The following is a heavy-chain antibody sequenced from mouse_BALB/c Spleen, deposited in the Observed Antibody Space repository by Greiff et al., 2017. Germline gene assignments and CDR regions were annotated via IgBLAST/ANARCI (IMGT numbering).Heavy chain of an antibody. CDR2: ISYDGSN. D-gene: IGHD2-10*02. J-gene: IGHJ4*01. Sequence: EVKLMESGPGLVKPSQSLSLTCSVTGYSITSGYYWNWIRQFPGNKLEWMGYISYDGSNNYNPSLKNRITITRDTSKNQFFLKLNSVTTEDTATYYCARVKYGNYDYAMDYWGQGTSVTVSS. CDR3: ARVKYGNYDYAMDY. CDR1: GYSITSGYY. V-gene: IGHV3-6*02.